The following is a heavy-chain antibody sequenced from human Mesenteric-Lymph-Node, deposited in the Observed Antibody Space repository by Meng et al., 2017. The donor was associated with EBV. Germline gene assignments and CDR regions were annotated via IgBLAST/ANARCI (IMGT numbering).Heavy chain of an antibody. Sequence: QRVESGPGGKKPGAAVKVSCKASGYSFTGYHMHWVRQAPGQGLEWMGRINPDSGGTNYAQKFQGRVTMTRDTSISTAYMELSGLRSDDTAIYYCARERVSMGRGVIIDDWFDVWGQGTLVTVSS. CDR3: ARERVSMGRGVIIDDWFDV. D-gene: IGHD3-10*01. V-gene: IGHV1-2*06. CDR2: INPDSGGT. J-gene: IGHJ5*02. CDR1: GYSFTGYH.